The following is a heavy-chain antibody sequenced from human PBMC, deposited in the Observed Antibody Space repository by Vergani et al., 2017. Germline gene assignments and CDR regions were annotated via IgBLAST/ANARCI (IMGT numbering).Heavy chain of an antibody. CDR2: IYWDDDK. V-gene: IGHV2-5*02. J-gene: IGHJ5*02. Sequence: QITLKESGPTLVKPTQTLTLTCTFSGFSLSTSGVGVGWIRQPPGKALEWLALIYWDDDKRYSPSLKSRLTITKDTSKNQVVLTMTNMDPVDTATYYCAXSLVRRGPYSSGSECFDPWGQGTLVTVSS. CDR3: AXSLVRRGPYSSGSECFDP. D-gene: IGHD6-19*01. CDR1: GFSLSTSGVG.